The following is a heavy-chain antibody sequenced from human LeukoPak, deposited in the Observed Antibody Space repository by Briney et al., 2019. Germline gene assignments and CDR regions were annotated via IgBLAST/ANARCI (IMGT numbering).Heavy chain of an antibody. V-gene: IGHV3-9*01. D-gene: IGHD6-13*01. CDR3: GKDIRTGYSSSWYVGYYSYMDV. Sequence: GGSLRLSWAASGFTFDDYAMHWVRQAPGKGLGWVSGISWNSGSIGYADSVKGRFTISRDHAKNSLSLQLNSLRAEDTALYYCGKDIRTGYSSSWYVGYYSYMDVWGKGTTVTVSS. CDR2: ISWNSGSI. J-gene: IGHJ6*03. CDR1: GFTFDDYA.